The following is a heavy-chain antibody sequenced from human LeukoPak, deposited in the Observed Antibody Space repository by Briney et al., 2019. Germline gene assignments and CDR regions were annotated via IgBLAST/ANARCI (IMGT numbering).Heavy chain of an antibody. V-gene: IGHV3-74*01. Sequence: GGSLRLSCAASGFNFRDYWMHWVRQAPGKGLVWVSRLHSDGSNTTYADSVKGRFTISRDNAKNTLYLQMNSLRAEDTAVYYCARLSGYSSIDYWGQGALVTVSS. J-gene: IGHJ4*02. CDR2: LHSDGSNT. CDR1: GFNFRDYW. D-gene: IGHD6-13*01. CDR3: ARLSGYSSIDY.